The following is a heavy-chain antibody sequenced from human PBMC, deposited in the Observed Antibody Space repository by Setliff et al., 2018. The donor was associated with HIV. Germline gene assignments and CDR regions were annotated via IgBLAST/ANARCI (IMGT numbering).Heavy chain of an antibody. CDR2: INNDTTTT. D-gene: IGHD1-26*01. J-gene: IGHJ4*02. CDR1: GFTFSRFW. Sequence: GGSLRLSCAASGFTFSRFWMHWVRQAPGQGLVWVSGINNDTTTTTYADYVKGRFSISRDNAKNTLYLEMNGLRGEDTAVYYCVIFSYSSGWGQGTQVTVSS. CDR3: VIFSYSSG. V-gene: IGHV3-74*01.